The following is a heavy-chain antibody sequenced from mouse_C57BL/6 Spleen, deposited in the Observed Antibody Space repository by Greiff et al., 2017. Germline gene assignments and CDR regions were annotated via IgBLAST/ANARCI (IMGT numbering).Heavy chain of an antibody. D-gene: IGHD1-1*01. CDR3: ASDYYYGSSHWYFDV. CDR1: GYTFTSYW. Sequence: VQLQQPGAELVKPGASVKLSCKASGYTFTSYWMHWVKQRPGQGLEWIGMIHPNSGSTNYNEKFKSKATLTVDKSSSTAYMQLSSLTSEDSAVYYCASDYYYGSSHWYFDVWGTGTTVTVSS. CDR2: IHPNSGST. V-gene: IGHV1-64*01. J-gene: IGHJ1*03.